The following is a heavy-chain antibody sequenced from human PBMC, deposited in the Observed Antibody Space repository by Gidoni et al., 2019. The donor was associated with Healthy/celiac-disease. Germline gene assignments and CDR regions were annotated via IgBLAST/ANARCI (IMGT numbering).Heavy chain of an antibody. CDR3: ARVPVIAAAGTFSCFDP. V-gene: IGHV1-69*01. Sequence: QGQQVEAGAEVKKHGSSVKVSCKAAGGTLSSNAISWVRQAPGQGLEWMGGIIPIFCTANSAQTFQGRVTITADASTSTAYMELGSLSSEDTAVYYCARVPVIAAAGTFSCFDPWGQGTLVTVSS. J-gene: IGHJ5*02. CDR1: GGTLSSNA. D-gene: IGHD6-13*01. CDR2: IIPIFCTA.